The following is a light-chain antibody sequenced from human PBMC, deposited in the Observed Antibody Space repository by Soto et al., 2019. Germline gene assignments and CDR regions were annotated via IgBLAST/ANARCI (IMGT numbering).Light chain of an antibody. CDR3: SSYTSSSLWV. V-gene: IGLV2-14*01. J-gene: IGLJ3*02. CDR1: SSDVGGYNY. Sequence: QSVLTQPASVSGSPGQSITISCTGTSSDVGGYNYVSWYQQHPGKAPKLMIYDVSNRPSGVSNRFSGSKSGNTASLTISVLQAEDEADYYCSSYTSSSLWVFGGGTKVTVL. CDR2: DVS.